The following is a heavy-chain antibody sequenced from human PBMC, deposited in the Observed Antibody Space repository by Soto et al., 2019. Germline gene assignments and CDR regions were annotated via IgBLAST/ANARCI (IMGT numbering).Heavy chain of an antibody. D-gene: IGHD3-3*01. V-gene: IGHV4-31*03. CDR3: ARESDFWSGSQP. J-gene: IGHJ4*02. CDR2: ISYTGNT. CDR1: GGSINSGAYY. Sequence: PSETLSLTCTVSGGSINSGAYYWSWIRQLPGKGLQWIGYISYTGNTFYTPSLKSRVSISVDTSNRQFFMNPYSVTAADTAVYYCARESDFWSGSQPWGQGTLVTVSS.